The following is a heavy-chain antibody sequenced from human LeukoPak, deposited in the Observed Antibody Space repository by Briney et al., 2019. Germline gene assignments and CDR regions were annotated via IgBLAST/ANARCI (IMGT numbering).Heavy chain of an antibody. CDR3: AVEVRGGQTHLPFDY. CDR2: IYHSGST. CDR1: GYSNSSGYY. V-gene: IGHV4-38-2*01. Sequence: SETLSLTCAVSGYSNSSGYYWGWIRQPPGKGLEWIGSIYHSGSTYYNPSLKSRVTISVDTSKNQFSLKLSSVTAADTAVYYCAVEVRGGQTHLPFDYWGQGTLVTVSS. J-gene: IGHJ4*02. D-gene: IGHD3-10*01.